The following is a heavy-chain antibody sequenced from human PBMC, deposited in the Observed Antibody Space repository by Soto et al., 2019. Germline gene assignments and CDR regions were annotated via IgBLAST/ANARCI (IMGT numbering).Heavy chain of an antibody. J-gene: IGHJ4*02. CDR1: GGSISSYY. CDR3: ARGNIDSSGYYRIDY. V-gene: IGHV4-59*12. Sequence: SETLSLTCTVSGGSISSYYWSWIRQPPGKGLEWIGYIYYSGSTNYNPSLKSRVTISVDTSKNQFSLKLSSVTAADTAVYYCARGNIDSSGYYRIDYWGQGTLVTVSS. CDR2: IYYSGST. D-gene: IGHD3-22*01.